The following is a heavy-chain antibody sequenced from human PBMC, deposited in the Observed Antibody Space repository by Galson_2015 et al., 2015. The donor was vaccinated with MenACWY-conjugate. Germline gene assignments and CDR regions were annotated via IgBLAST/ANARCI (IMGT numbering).Heavy chain of an antibody. V-gene: IGHV3-74*01. CDR3: ARERKEPTVSLPSNWCDP. J-gene: IGHJ5*02. Sequence: SLRLSCAASGFTFGSYWMHWVRQVPVEGLVWVSRIDRAGRSTTYADSVKGRFTISRDNTKNTLYLQMNSLRTEDTSVYYWARERKEPTVSLPSNWCDPWGQGTQVLVSS. D-gene: IGHD4-11*01. CDR2: IDRAGRST. CDR1: GFTFGSYW.